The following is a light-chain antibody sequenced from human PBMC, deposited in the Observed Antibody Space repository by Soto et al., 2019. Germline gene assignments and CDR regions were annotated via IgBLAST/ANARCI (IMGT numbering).Light chain of an antibody. CDR1: STDVGGYNY. V-gene: IGLV2-14*01. CDR2: EVN. Sequence: QSVMTQPASVSGSPGQSIAISCTGTSTDVGGYNYVSWYQQHPGKAPKLMIYEVNNRPSGVSNRFSGAKSGNTASLTISGLQSDDEADYYCSSYTSVSTLVFGGGTKLTVL. J-gene: IGLJ3*02. CDR3: SSYTSVSTLV.